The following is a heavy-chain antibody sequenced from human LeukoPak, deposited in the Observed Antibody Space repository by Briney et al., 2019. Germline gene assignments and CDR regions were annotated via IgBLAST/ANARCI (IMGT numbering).Heavy chain of an antibody. D-gene: IGHD3-10*01. J-gene: IGHJ4*02. CDR1: GGSINNYS. CDR2: IYYSGST. Sequence: SETLSLTCTVSGGSINNYSWSWIRQPPGKGLEWIGYIYYSGSTDYNTSLKGRVTISVDTSKNQFSLKLSSVTAADTAVYYCARLYGSGSYCFDYWGQGTLVTVSS. V-gene: IGHV4-59*01. CDR3: ARLYGSGSYCFDY.